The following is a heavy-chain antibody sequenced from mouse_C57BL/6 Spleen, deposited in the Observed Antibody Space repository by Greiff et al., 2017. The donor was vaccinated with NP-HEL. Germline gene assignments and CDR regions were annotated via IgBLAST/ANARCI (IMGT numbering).Heavy chain of an antibody. D-gene: IGHD1-1*01. Sequence: VQLQQSGAELVKPGASVKISCKASGYAFSSYWMNWVKQRPGKGLEWIGQIYPGDGDTNYNGKFKGKATLTADKSSSTAYMQLSSPTSEDSAVYFCARSTTVVRYFDVWGTGTTVTVSS. J-gene: IGHJ1*03. CDR3: ARSTTVVRYFDV. CDR1: GYAFSSYW. CDR2: IYPGDGDT. V-gene: IGHV1-80*01.